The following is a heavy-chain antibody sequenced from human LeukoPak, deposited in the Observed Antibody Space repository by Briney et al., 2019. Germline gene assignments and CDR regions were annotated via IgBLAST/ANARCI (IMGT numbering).Heavy chain of an antibody. CDR3: ARGDVWFGELFTGYYYGMDV. V-gene: IGHV3-13*01. Sequence: RPGGSLRLSCAASGFTFSSYGMHWVRQATGKGLEWVSAIGTAGDTYYPGSVKGRFTISRENAKNSLYLQMNSLRAGDTAVYYCARGDVWFGELFTGYYYGMDVWGQGTTVTVSS. D-gene: IGHD3-10*01. CDR2: IGTAGDT. CDR1: GFTFSSYG. J-gene: IGHJ6*02.